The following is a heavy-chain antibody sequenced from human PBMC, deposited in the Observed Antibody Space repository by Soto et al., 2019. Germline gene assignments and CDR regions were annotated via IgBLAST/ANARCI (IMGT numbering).Heavy chain of an antibody. D-gene: IGHD1-1*01. CDR3: VRDGTKTLRDWFDP. CDR2: IYATGTT. V-gene: IGHV4-4*07. J-gene: IGHJ5*02. CDR1: GASISGFY. Sequence: PSETLSLTCTVSGASISGFYWSWIRESAGKGLEWIGRIYATGTTDYNPSLKSRVMMSVDTSKKQFSLKLRSVTAAETAVYYCVRDGTKTLRDWFDPWGQGISVTVSS.